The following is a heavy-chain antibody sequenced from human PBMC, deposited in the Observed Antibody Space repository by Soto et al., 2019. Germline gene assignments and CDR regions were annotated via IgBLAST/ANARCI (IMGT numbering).Heavy chain of an antibody. V-gene: IGHV3-11*01. CDR2: ISSSGSTI. Sequence: GGSLRLSCAASGFTFSDYYMSWIRQAPGKGLEWVSYISSSGSTIYYADSVKGRFTISRDNAKNSLYLQMNSLRAEDTAVYYCAREGMMDESSMGAFDIWGQGTMVTVSS. J-gene: IGHJ3*02. CDR3: AREGMMDESSMGAFDI. CDR1: GFTFSDYY. D-gene: IGHD3-22*01.